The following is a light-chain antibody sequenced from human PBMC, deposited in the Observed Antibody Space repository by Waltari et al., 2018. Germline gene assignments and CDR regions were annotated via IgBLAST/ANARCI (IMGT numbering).Light chain of an antibody. Sequence: VLTQSPATLSLSPGERATLSCRASQSVSGYFAWYQQKPGQAPRLLIYDGSNRATGIQPRFSGSGSGTDCTLTISSLGPEDFAVYYCQHRNHWPPLFTFGPGTKVVF. J-gene: IGKJ3*01. CDR1: QSVSGY. CDR3: QHRNHWPPLFT. V-gene: IGKV3-11*01. CDR2: DGS.